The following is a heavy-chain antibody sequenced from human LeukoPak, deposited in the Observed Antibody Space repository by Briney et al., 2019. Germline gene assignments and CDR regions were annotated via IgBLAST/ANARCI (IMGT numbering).Heavy chain of an antibody. Sequence: GGSLRLSCAASGFTFSSYSMNWVRQAPGKGLEWVANIKQDGSEKYYVDSVKGRFTISRDNAKNSLYLQMNSLRAEDTAVYYCARDLAYYDFWSGAFDYWGREPWSPSPQ. CDR2: IKQDGSEK. D-gene: IGHD3-3*01. CDR3: ARDLAYYDFWSGAFDY. J-gene: IGHJ4*02. V-gene: IGHV3-7*01. CDR1: GFTFSSYS.